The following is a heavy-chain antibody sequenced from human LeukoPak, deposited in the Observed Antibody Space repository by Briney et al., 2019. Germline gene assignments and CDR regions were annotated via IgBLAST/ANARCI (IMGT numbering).Heavy chain of an antibody. D-gene: IGHD6-6*01. Sequence: GGSLRLSCAASGFTFSSYWMSWVRQAPGKGLEWVANIKQDGSEKYYVDSVKGRFTISRDNAKNSLYLQMNSLRAEDTAVYYCARDPKRYSSSSGDYWSQGTLVAVSS. CDR1: GFTFSSYW. J-gene: IGHJ4*02. V-gene: IGHV3-7*01. CDR3: ARDPKRYSSSSGDY. CDR2: IKQDGSEK.